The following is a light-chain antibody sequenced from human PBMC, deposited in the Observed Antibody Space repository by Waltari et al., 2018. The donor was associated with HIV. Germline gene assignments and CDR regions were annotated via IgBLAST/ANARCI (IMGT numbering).Light chain of an antibody. CDR3: CSYAGSSTHVV. Sequence: QSALTQPASVSGSPGQSITISCTGTSSDVGSYNLVPWYQQHPGKAPKVMIYEVSKRPSGVSNRFSGSKSGNTASLTISGLQAEDEADYYCCSYAGSSTHVVFGGGTKLTVL. CDR2: EVS. J-gene: IGLJ2*01. V-gene: IGLV2-23*02. CDR1: SSDVGSYNL.